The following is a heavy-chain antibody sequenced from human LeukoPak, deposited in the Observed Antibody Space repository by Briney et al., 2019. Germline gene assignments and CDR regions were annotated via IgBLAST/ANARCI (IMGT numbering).Heavy chain of an antibody. CDR3: ARLGFSRPYYYYYMDV. CDR2: MNPNSGNT. J-gene: IGHJ6*03. V-gene: IGHV1-8*01. Sequence: GASVKVSCKASGYTFTSYDINWVRQATGQGLEWMGWMNPNSGNTGYAQKFQGRVTMTRNTSISTAYMEPSSLRSEDTAVYYCARLGFSRPYYYYYMDVWGKGTTVTVSS. D-gene: IGHD1-26*01. CDR1: GYTFTSYD.